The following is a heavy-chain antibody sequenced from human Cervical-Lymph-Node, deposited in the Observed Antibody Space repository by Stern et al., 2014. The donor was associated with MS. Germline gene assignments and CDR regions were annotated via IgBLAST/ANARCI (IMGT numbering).Heavy chain of an antibody. CDR2: IYWDDDT. Sequence: QVTLRESGPTLVKPTQTLTLTCTFSGFSFTSSRMGVGWIRQPPGKALEWLALIYWDDDTRYSPSLQTTLTITKDNSKSQVVLRLTNMAPEDTGTYYCARTDYSLLSGYSHFDYCGQGAPVTVS. V-gene: IGHV2-5*02. D-gene: IGHD3-3*01. J-gene: IGHJ4*02. CDR3: ARTDYSLLSGYSHFDY. CDR1: GFSFTSSRMG.